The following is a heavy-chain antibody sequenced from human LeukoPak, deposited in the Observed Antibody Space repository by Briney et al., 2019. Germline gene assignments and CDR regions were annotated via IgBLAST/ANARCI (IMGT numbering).Heavy chain of an antibody. CDR1: GGSISSYY. J-gene: IGHJ3*02. CDR2: IYYSGST. Sequence: SETLSLTCTVSGGSISSYYWSWIRQPPGKGLEWIGYIYYSGSTNYNPSLKSRVTISVDTSKNQFSLKLSSVTAADTAVYYCASPKGAGDPFDAFDIWGQGTMVTVSS. D-gene: IGHD7-27*01. V-gene: IGHV4-59*01. CDR3: ASPKGAGDPFDAFDI.